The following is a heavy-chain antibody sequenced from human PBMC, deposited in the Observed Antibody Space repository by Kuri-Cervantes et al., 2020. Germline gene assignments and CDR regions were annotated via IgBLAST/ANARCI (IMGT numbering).Heavy chain of an antibody. V-gene: IGHV3-74*01. CDR3: AKDGDYFDSTGYPYFFDF. Sequence: GESLKISCAASGFTFDDYGLNWVRQAPGKGLVWVSRINDDGSCTIYADSVKGRFTISRDNAKNSLYLQMNSLRAEDTAVYYCAKDGDYFDSTGYPYFFDFWGQGTPVTVSS. J-gene: IGHJ4*02. D-gene: IGHD3-22*01. CDR1: GFTFDDYG. CDR2: INDDGSCT.